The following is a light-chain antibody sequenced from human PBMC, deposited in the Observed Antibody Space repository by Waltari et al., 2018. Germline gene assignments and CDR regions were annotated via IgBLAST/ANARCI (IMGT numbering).Light chain of an antibody. CDR1: QSVSSN. CDR3: QQYKSWLT. V-gene: IGKV3-15*01. J-gene: IGKJ4*01. CDR2: GAS. Sequence: EIVMTQSPATLSVPPGERATLSCRSSQSVSSNVAWYQQKPGQPPRLLIYGASTRATGIPARVSGSGSGTEFTLTISSLQSEDFAVYFCQQYKSWLTFGGGTKVEIK.